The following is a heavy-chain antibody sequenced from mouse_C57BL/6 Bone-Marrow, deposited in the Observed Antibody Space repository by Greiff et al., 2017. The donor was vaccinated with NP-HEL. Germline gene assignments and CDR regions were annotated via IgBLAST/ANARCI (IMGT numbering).Heavy chain of an antibody. CDR1: GYTFTDYN. V-gene: IGHV1-22*01. Sequence: VQLKESGPELVKPGASVKMSCKASGYTFTDYNMHWVKQSHGKSLEWIGYINPNNGGTSYNQKFKGKATLTVNKSSSTAYMELRSLTSEDSAVYYCASNYVFDYWGQGTTLTVSS. CDR3: ASNYVFDY. CDR2: INPNNGGT. D-gene: IGHD2-1*01. J-gene: IGHJ2*01.